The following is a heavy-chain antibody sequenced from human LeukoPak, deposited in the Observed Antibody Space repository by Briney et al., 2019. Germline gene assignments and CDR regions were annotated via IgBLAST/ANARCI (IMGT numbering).Heavy chain of an antibody. V-gene: IGHV3-23*01. CDR3: ARDGTDIVVVPAAITLYGYYFDY. CDR2: ISGSGGST. D-gene: IGHD2-2*02. J-gene: IGHJ4*02. CDR1: GFTFSSYA. Sequence: PGGSLRLSCAASGFTFSSYAMSWVRQAPGKGLEWVSAISGSGGSTYYADSVKGRFTISRDNSKNTLYLQMNSLRAEDTAVYYCARDGTDIVVVPAAITLYGYYFDYWGQGTLVTVSS.